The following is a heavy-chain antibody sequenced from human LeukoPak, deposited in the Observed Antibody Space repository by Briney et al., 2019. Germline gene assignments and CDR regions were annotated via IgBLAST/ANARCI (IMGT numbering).Heavy chain of an antibody. D-gene: IGHD1-1*01. CDR2: ISWDGGST. Sequence: PGGSLRLSCAASGFTFDDYAMHWVRQAPGKGLEWVSLISWDGGSTYYADSVKGRFTISGDNSKNSLYLQMNSLRAEDTALYYCAKDSSATGHAFDIWGQGTMVTVSS. CDR3: AKDSSATGHAFDI. J-gene: IGHJ3*02. CDR1: GFTFDDYA. V-gene: IGHV3-43D*03.